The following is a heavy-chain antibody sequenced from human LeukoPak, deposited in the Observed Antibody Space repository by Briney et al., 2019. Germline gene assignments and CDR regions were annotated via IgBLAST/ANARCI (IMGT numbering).Heavy chain of an antibody. CDR2: ISHDESNN. CDR3: ASAPYSSGWYSFDY. Sequence: PGRSLRLSCAASGFTFSSYAMHWVRQPPGRGLEWVALISHDESNNFYADSVKGRFTISRDNTKNTLDLEMNSLRAEDTAVYYCASAPYSSGWYSFDYWGRGTLVTVSS. CDR1: GFTFSSYA. V-gene: IGHV3-30-3*01. D-gene: IGHD6-19*01. J-gene: IGHJ4*02.